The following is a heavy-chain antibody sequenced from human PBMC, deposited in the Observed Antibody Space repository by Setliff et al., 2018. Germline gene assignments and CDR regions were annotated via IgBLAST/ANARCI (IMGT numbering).Heavy chain of an antibody. J-gene: IGHJ5*02. D-gene: IGHD1-1*01. CDR1: GGSLTSRY. CDR2: IYYSGRT. Sequence: SETLSLTCTVSGGSLTSRYWSWIRQPPGKGLEWIGYIYYSGRTNYNPSLKSRVTMALNTTKNQNSLKVSYVTAADTAVYYCARTTGSTPNWLDPWGPGTLVTVSS. CDR3: ARTTGSTPNWLDP. V-gene: IGHV4-59*08.